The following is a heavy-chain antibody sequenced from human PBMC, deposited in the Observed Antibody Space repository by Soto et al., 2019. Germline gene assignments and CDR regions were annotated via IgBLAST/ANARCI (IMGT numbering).Heavy chain of an antibody. V-gene: IGHV3-11*06. J-gene: IGHJ6*02. CDR1: GFTFSDYY. Sequence: LRLSCAASGFTFSDYYMSWIRQAPGKGLEWGSYISSSSSYTNYADSVKGRFTISRDNAKNSLYLQMNSLRAEDTAVYYCARDRGSPPGGGGYYGMDVWGQGTTVTVSS. D-gene: IGHD2-15*01. CDR2: ISSSSSYT. CDR3: ARDRGSPPGGGGYYGMDV.